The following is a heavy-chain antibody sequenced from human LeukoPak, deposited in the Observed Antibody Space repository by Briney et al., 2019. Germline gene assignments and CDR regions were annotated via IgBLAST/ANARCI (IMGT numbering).Heavy chain of an antibody. CDR1: GFTVSSNY. J-gene: IGHJ4*02. Sequence: AGGSLRLSCAASGFTVSSNYMSWVRQAPGKGLEWVSVIYSGGSTYYADSVKGRFTISRDNSKNTLYLQMNSLRAEDTAVYYCARDQVVVAATEVPEFDYWGQGTLVTVSS. CDR2: IYSGGST. D-gene: IGHD2-15*01. CDR3: ARDQVVVAATEVPEFDY. V-gene: IGHV3-53*01.